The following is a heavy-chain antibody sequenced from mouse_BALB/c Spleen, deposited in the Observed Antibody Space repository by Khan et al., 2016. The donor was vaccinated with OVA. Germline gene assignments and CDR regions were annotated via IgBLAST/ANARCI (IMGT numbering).Heavy chain of an antibody. V-gene: IGHV2-2*02. CDR2: ICSGGST. D-gene: IGHD2-4*01. J-gene: IGHJ3*01. Sequence: QVQLKQSGPGLVQPSQSLSITCTVSGFSLTTYGVHWVRQSPGKGLEWLGVICSGGSTDYNAAFITSLNISKDNSKSQAFFNMNSLQANDTAIDYCARNYDYDEGLAYWGQGTLVTVSS. CDR3: ARNYDYDEGLAY. CDR1: GFSLTTYG.